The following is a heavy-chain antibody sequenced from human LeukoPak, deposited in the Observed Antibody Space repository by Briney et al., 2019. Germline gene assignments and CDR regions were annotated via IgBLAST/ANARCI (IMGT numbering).Heavy chain of an antibody. CDR2: IRYDGNSE. D-gene: IGHD3-3*01. CDR3: AKVPTAWSGYYPFDY. Sequence: PGGSLRLSCVASGFTFSNYGMHRVRQTPGKGLEWVAFIRYDGNSEFYVDSVKGRFTISRGNSKSTLFLQMNSLRSEDTAVYYCAKVPTAWSGYYPFDYWGQGTLVTVSS. V-gene: IGHV3-30*02. CDR1: GFTFSNYG. J-gene: IGHJ4*02.